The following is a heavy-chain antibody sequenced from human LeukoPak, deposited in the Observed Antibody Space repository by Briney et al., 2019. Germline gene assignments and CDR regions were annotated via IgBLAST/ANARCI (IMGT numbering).Heavy chain of an antibody. CDR3: ARAYSSSWYYYYYYMDV. D-gene: IGHD6-13*01. CDR1: GYTFTSYD. Sequence: ASVKVSCKASGYTFTSYDISWVRQAPGQGLEWMGWISAYNGNTNYAQKLQGRVTMTTDTSTSTAYMELRSLRSDDTAVYYCARAYSSSWYYYYYYMDVWGKGTTVTVSS. J-gene: IGHJ6*03. V-gene: IGHV1-18*01. CDR2: ISAYNGNT.